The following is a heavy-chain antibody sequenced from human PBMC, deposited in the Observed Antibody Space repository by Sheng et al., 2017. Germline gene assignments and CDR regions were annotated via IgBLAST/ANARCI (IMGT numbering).Heavy chain of an antibody. V-gene: IGHV3-23*04. Sequence: EVQLVESGGGLVQPGGSLRLSCAASGFTFSSYAMSWVRQAPGKGLEWVSAISGSGGSTYYADSVKGRFTISRDNSKNTLYLQMNSLRAEDTAVYYCAKGRVIVVVPAMYFDYWGQGTLVTVSS. CDR3: AKGRVIVVVPAMYFDY. CDR2: ISGSGGST. D-gene: IGHD3-22*01. J-gene: IGHJ4*02. CDR1: GFTFSSYA.